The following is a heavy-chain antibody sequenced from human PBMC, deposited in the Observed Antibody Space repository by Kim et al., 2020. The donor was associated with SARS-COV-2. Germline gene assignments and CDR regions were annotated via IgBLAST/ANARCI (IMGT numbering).Heavy chain of an antibody. CDR2: INHSGST. CDR3: ARMAGFGEAVGFDY. V-gene: IGHV4-34*01. J-gene: IGHJ4*02. CDR1: GGSFSGYY. D-gene: IGHD3-10*01. Sequence: SETLSLTCAVYGGSFSGYYWSWIRQPQGKGLEWIGEINHSGSTNYNPSLKRRVTISVDTSKNQFSLKLSSVTAADTAVYYCARMAGFGEAVGFDYWGQGTLVTVSS.